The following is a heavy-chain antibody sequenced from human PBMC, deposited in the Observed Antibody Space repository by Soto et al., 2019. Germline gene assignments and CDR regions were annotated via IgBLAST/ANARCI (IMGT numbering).Heavy chain of an antibody. CDR1: GGSFSCYY. V-gene: IGHV4-34*01. D-gene: IGHD6-13*01. J-gene: IGHJ5*02. CDR3: ARRIAAARQINWFDP. Sequence: PSETLSLTYAVYGGSFSCYYWSWIRQPPGKGLEWIGEINHSGSTNYNPSLKSRVTISVDTSKNQFSLKLSSVTAADTAVYYCARRIAAARQINWFDPWGQGTLVTVS. CDR2: INHSGST.